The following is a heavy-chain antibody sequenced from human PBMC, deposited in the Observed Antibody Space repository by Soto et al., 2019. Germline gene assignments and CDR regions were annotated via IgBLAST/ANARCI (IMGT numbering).Heavy chain of an antibody. J-gene: IGHJ4*02. CDR2: VNAGDGSA. V-gene: IGHV1-46*01. CDR1: GFTFTLHY. CDR3: ASERDSIDF. D-gene: IGHD6-13*01. Sequence: QVQLVQSGAEVTEPGASVKVSCKTSGFTFTLHYIHWVRQAPGQGLEWVGMVNAGDGSATYAREFRDKVSMTWDTSTSTVYLDLNSLKSEDMAIYYCASERDSIDFWGQGTLVSVSP.